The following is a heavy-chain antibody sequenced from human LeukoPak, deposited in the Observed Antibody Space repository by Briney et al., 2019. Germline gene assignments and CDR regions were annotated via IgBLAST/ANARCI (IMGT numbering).Heavy chain of an antibody. CDR1: GFTFSSYA. CDR2: ITASGVTT. J-gene: IGHJ4*02. D-gene: IGHD3-22*01. CDR3: AKAPYDTSGFSSPNYFDC. V-gene: IGHV3-23*01. Sequence: SGGSLRLSCAASGFTFSSYAMSWVRQAPGKGLEWISTITASGVTTYYADSVKGRFTISRDNSKNTLFLQMNSLRAEDTAVYYCAKAPYDTSGFSSPNYFDCWGQGTLVTVSS.